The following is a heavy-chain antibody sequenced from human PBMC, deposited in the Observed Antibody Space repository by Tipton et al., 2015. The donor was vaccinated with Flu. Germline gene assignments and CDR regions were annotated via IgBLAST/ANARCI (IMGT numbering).Heavy chain of an antibody. Sequence: SLRLSCEASGFTFDDYGMRWVRQGPGKGLEWVSGINWSGTTTSYADSVKGRFTISRDNGKRTLFLQMNGLRVEDTAIYYCARMETLKVAFDFWGQGALVTVSS. V-gene: IGHV3-20*04. CDR3: ARMETLKVAFDF. D-gene: IGHD2-15*01. CDR1: GFTFDDYG. J-gene: IGHJ4*02. CDR2: INWSGTTT.